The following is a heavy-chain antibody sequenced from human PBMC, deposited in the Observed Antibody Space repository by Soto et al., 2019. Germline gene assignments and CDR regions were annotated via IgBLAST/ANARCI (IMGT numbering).Heavy chain of an antibody. Sequence: PSETLSLTCTVSGGSISISSYYWGWIRQPPGKGLEWIGSIYYSGNTYYNPSLKSRPTISVDTSKNQFSLKLSSVTAADTAVYYCAREEVGYCSGGRCYYYVMDVWGQGTTVTVSS. D-gene: IGHD2-15*01. J-gene: IGHJ6*02. CDR2: IYYSGNT. V-gene: IGHV4-39*07. CDR3: AREEVGYCSGGRCYYYVMDV. CDR1: GGSISISSYY.